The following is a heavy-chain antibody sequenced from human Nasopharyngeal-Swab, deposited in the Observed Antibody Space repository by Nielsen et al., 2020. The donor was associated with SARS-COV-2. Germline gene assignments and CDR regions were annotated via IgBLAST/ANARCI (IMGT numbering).Heavy chain of an antibody. CDR2: IWYDGSNK. J-gene: IGHJ4*02. CDR3: ARELAAAGTGGN. D-gene: IGHD6-13*01. Sequence: RLSCAASGFTFSSYAMSWVRQAPGKGLEWVAVIWYDGSNKYYADSVKGRFTISRDNSKNTLYLQMNSLRAEDTAVYYCARELAAAGTGGNWGQGTLVTVSS. V-gene: IGHV3-33*08. CDR1: GFTFSSYA.